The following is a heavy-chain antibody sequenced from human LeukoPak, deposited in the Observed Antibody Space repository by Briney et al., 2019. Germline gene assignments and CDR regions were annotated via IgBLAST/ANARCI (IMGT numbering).Heavy chain of an antibody. CDR3: AKDMSGGDCPDY. D-gene: IGHD2-21*02. J-gene: IGHJ4*02. CDR2: ISYDGSNK. Sequence: GGSLRLSCAASGFTFSSYGMHWVRQAPGKGLEWVAVISYDGSNKYYADSVKGRFTISRDNSKNTLYLQMNSLRAEDTAVYYCAKDMSGGDCPDYWGQGTLVTVSS. CDR1: GFTFSSYG. V-gene: IGHV3-30*18.